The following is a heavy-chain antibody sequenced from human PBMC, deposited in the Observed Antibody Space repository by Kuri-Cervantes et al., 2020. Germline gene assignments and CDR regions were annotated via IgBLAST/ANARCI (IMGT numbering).Heavy chain of an antibody. CDR2: ISWNSGSI. CDR3: ARDRHYGSGSYYLYYMDV. Sequence: GGSLRLSCAASGFTFDDYAMHWVRQAPGKGLEWVSGISWNSGSIGYADSVKGRFTISRDNAKNSLYLQMNSLRAEDTAVYYCARDRHYGSGSYYLYYMDVWGKGTTVTVSS. D-gene: IGHD3-10*01. J-gene: IGHJ6*03. CDR1: GFTFDDYA. V-gene: IGHV3-9*01.